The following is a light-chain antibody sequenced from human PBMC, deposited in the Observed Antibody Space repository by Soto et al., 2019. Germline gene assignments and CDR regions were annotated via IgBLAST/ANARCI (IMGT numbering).Light chain of an antibody. Sequence: DIQMTQSPSTLSASVGGRVTITCRASQSIGTWLAWYQQKPGKAPKLLIYDASSLERGVPSRFSGSGSGTEFTLTITSLHPDDFATYYCQQYNGYTWKFGQGTKVDIK. J-gene: IGKJ1*01. CDR2: DAS. CDR1: QSIGTW. V-gene: IGKV1-5*01. CDR3: QQYNGYTWK.